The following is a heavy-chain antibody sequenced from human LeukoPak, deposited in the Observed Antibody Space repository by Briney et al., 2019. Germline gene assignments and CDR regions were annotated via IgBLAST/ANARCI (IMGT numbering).Heavy chain of an antibody. J-gene: IGHJ4*02. CDR3: ATEVIVGATTFDY. Sequence: ASVKVSCKVSGYTLTELSMHWVRQAPGKGLEWMGGFDPEDGETIYAQKFQGRVTVTEDTSTDTAYMELSSLRSEDTAVYYCATEVIVGATTFDYWGQGTLVTVSS. V-gene: IGHV1-24*01. CDR2: FDPEDGET. CDR1: GYTLTELS. D-gene: IGHD1-26*01.